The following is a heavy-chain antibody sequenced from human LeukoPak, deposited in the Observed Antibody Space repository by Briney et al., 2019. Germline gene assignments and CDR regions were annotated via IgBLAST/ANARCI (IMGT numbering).Heavy chain of an antibody. D-gene: IGHD3-22*01. CDR2: ITPIFGTA. CDR1: GGTFSSYA. Sequence: SVKVSCKASGGTFSSYAISWVRQAPGQGLEWMGGITPIFGTANYAQKFQGRVTITADKSTSTAYMELRSLRSDDTAVYYCARVVSLIDFAYYYYYMDVWGKGTTVTISS. CDR3: ARVVSLIDFAYYYYYMDV. J-gene: IGHJ6*03. V-gene: IGHV1-69*06.